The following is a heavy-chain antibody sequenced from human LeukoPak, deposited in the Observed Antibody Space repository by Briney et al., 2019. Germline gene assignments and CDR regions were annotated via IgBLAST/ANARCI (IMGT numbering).Heavy chain of an antibody. D-gene: IGHD4-17*01. V-gene: IGHV3-7*01. J-gene: IGHJ4*02. CDR2: IKQDGREK. CDR3: ARTLDYGDSGFNY. CDR1: GFTFYSYW. Sequence: GGSVRLSCAACGFTFYSYWMRWVRQAPGKGLEWVVNIKQDGREKYYVVSVKGRFTISRDNAKTSLYLQMNSLRAEDTAVYYCARTLDYGDSGFNYWGQGTLVTVSS.